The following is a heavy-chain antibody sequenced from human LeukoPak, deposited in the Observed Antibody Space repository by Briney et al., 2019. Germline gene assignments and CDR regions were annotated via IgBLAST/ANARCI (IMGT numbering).Heavy chain of an antibody. CDR1: GYTVTNYD. D-gene: IGHD5-12*01. J-gene: IGHJ4*02. V-gene: IGHV1-18*01. CDR3: ARDAYSGSATH. Sequence: ASVKISCKASGYTVTNYDLSWVRQAPGQGLEWMGWVSPYNGKTNYTQTLQGRVTMTTDTSTTTVYMELRSLRSADTAVYYCARDAYSGSATHWGQGTLVTVSS. CDR2: VSPYNGKT.